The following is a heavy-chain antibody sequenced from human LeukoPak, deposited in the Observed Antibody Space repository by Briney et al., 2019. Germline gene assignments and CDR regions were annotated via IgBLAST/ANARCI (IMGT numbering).Heavy chain of an antibody. D-gene: IGHD1-26*01. J-gene: IGHJ4*02. CDR3: ARESGSYKLRER. CDR2: IYYSGST. V-gene: IGHV4-39*07. CDR1: GGSISSSSYY. Sequence: PSETLSLTCTVSGGSISSSSYYWGWIRQPPGKGLEWIGSIYYSGSTYYNPSLKSRVTISVDTSKNQFSLKLSSVTAADTAVYYCARESGSYKLRERWGQGTLVTVSS.